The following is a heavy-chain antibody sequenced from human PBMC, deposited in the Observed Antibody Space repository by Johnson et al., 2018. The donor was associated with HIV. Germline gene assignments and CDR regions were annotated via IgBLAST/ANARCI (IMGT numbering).Heavy chain of an antibody. V-gene: IGHV3-30*02. CDR3: AKDTYYYDSSGYYRDAFDI. CDR1: GFTFSSYG. CDR2: IRYDGSNK. J-gene: IGHJ3*02. Sequence: QEQLVESGGGVVQPGGSLRLSCAASGFTFSSYGMHWVRQAPGKGLEWVAFIRYDGSNKYYADSVKGRFTISRDNSKNTLYLQMNSLRAEDTAVYYCAKDTYYYDSSGYYRDAFDIWGQGTMVTVSS. D-gene: IGHD3-22*01.